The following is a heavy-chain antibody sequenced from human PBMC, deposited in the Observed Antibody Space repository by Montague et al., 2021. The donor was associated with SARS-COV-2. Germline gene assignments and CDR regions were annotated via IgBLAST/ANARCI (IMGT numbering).Heavy chain of an antibody. V-gene: IGHV4-38-2*02. CDR3: ARGVVGPTVLFLEY. CDR2: KFHSGST. J-gene: IGHJ4*02. D-gene: IGHD1-26*01. CDR1: NYSVSSGYY. Sequence: ETLSLTCTVSNYSVSSGYYWGWIRQFPGKGLEWIGFKFHSGSTYYNPSLQSRVITSVDTSKNQVSLKLRSVSAADTAVYYCARGVVGPTVLFLEYWGQGTLVAVSS.